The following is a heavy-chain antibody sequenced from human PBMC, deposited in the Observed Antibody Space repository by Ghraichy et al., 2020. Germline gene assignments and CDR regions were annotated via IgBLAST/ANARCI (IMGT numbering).Heavy chain of an antibody. Sequence: SETLSLTCAVYGGSFSGHYWSWIRQPPGKGLEWIGEVNHSGSTNYSPSLKSRVTISVDTSKNQFSLKLSSVTAADTAVYYCARGRHTPPYIYGSGSYSIDYWGQGTLVTVSS. V-gene: IGHV4-34*01. CDR1: GGSFSGHY. J-gene: IGHJ4*02. D-gene: IGHD3-10*01. CDR3: ARGRHTPPYIYGSGSYSIDY. CDR2: VNHSGST.